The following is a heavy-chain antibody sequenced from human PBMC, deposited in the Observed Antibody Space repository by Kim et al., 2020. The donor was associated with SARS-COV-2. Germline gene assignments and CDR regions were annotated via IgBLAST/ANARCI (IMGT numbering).Heavy chain of an antibody. CDR3: ARHPRGPYYDFWSGTNWFDP. Sequence: SETLSLTCTVSGGSISSSSYYWGWIRQPPGKGLEWIGSIYYSGSTYYNPSLKSRVTISVDTSKNQFSLKLSSVTAADTAVYYCARHPRGPYYDFWSGTNWFDPWGQGTLVTVSS. V-gene: IGHV4-39*01. CDR1: GGSISSSSYY. D-gene: IGHD3-3*01. CDR2: IYYSGST. J-gene: IGHJ5*02.